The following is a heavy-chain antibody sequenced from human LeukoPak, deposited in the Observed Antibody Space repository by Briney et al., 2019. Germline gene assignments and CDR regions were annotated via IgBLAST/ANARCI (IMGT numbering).Heavy chain of an antibody. CDR1: GGSISSGDYH. D-gene: IGHD6-13*01. CDR2: IYYSGST. J-gene: IGHJ4*02. Sequence: SETLSLTCTVSGGSISSGDYHWSWIRQPPGKGLEWIGYIYYSGSTYYNPSLKSRVTISVDTSKNQFSLKLSSVTAADTAVYYCARSVQAAAGTPFDYWGQGTLVTVSS. CDR3: ARSVQAAAGTPFDY. V-gene: IGHV4-30-4*01.